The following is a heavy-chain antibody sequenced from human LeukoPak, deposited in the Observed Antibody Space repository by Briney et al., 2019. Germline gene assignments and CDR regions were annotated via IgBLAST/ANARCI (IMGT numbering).Heavy chain of an antibody. J-gene: IGHJ6*03. CDR1: RVSINSHY. Sequence: SETLSLTCTVSRVSINSHYWSWIRQPPGKGLEWIGFIYDSGSANYKSSLESRVTMTVDTSKNQFSLKLNSVTAADTAVYYCARVLQNYYHLDVWGKGTTVTVSS. CDR3: ARVLQNYYHLDV. V-gene: IGHV4-59*11. CDR2: IYDSGSA. D-gene: IGHD3-3*01.